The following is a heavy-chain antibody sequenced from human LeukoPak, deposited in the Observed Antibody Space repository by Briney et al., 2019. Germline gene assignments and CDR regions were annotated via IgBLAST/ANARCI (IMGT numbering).Heavy chain of an antibody. CDR1: GGSISSYY. CDR3: ASELLRKVYNWFDP. D-gene: IGHD1-26*01. Sequence: PSETLSLTCTVSGGSISSYYWSWIRQPAGKGLEWIGRIYTSGSTNYNPSLKSRVTMSVDTSKNQFSLKLSSVTAADTAVYYCASELLRKVYNWFDPWGQGTLVTVSS. V-gene: IGHV4-4*07. J-gene: IGHJ5*02. CDR2: IYTSGST.